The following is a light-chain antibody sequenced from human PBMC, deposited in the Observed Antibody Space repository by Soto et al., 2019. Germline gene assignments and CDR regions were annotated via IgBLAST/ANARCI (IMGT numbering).Light chain of an antibody. CDR3: QQSYSTPGT. CDR2: AAS. Sequence: DIQMTQSPSSLSASVGDRVTITCRASQSISSYLNWYQQKPGKAPMLLIYAASSLQSGVPSRFSGNGSGTDFTLTISGLQPEDCATYYCQQSYSTPGTFGQGTKVEIK. V-gene: IGKV1-39*01. CDR1: QSISSY. J-gene: IGKJ1*01.